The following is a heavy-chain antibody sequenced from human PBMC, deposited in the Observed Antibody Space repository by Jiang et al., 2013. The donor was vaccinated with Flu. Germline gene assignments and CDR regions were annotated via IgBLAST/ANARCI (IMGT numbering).Heavy chain of an antibody. J-gene: IGHJ4*02. Sequence: VQLVESGGGVVQPGRSLRLSCAASGFTFSSYAMHWVRQAPGKGLEWVAVISYDGSNKYYADSVKGRFTISRDNSKNTLYLQMNSLRAEDTAVYYCARDSSGDYLYFDYWGQGTLVTVSS. CDR1: GFTFSSYA. CDR2: ISYDGSNK. CDR3: ARDSSGDYLYFDY. D-gene: IGHD3-10*01. V-gene: IGHV3-30*01.